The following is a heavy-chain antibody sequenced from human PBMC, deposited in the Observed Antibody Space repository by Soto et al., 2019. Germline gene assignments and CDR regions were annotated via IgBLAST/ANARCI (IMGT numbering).Heavy chain of an antibody. J-gene: IGHJ6*03. CDR2: ISGSGGST. CDR3: AKDHKGGTIFGVVIIPGDYYYYMDV. Sequence: GGSLRLSCAASGFTFSSYAMSWVRQAPGKGLEWVSAISGSGGSTYYADSVKGRFTISRDNSKNTLYLQMNSLRAEDTAVYYCAKDHKGGTIFGVVIIPGDYYYYMDVWGKGTTVTVSS. V-gene: IGHV3-23*01. CDR1: GFTFSSYA. D-gene: IGHD3-3*01.